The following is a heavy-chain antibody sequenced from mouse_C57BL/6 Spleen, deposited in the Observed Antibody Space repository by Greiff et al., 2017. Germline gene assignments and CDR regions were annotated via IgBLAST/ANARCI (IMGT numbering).Heavy chain of an antibody. CDR1: GYTFTSYG. CDR3: ASRDGTHSFDY. CDR2: IYPRSGNT. D-gene: IGHD1-1*01. J-gene: IGHJ2*01. Sequence: QVQLQQSGAELARPGASVKLSCKASGYTFTSYGISWVKQRTGQGLEWIGEIYPRSGNTYYNEKFQGKATLTADKSSSTAYMELRSLTSECSAVYFFASRDGTHSFDYWGQGTTLTVSS. V-gene: IGHV1-81*01.